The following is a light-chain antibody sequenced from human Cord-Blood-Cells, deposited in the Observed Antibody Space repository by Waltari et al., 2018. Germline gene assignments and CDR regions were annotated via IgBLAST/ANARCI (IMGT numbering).Light chain of an antibody. J-gene: IGLJ3*02. CDR3: QSYDSSNQV. Sequence: NFMLTQPHSVSESPGKTVTISCTRSSGSISSNYVQWYQQRPGSSPTTVIYEDNQRPFGVPDRFSGSIDSSSNSAYLTISGLKTEDEADYYCQSYDSSNQVFGGGTKLTVL. CDR2: EDN. V-gene: IGLV6-57*01. CDR1: SGSISSNY.